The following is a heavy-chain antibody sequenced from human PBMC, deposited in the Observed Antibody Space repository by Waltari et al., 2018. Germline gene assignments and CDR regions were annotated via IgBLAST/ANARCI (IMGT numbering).Heavy chain of an antibody. Sequence: VQLVQSGAEVKKPGASVKVSCKASGYTFTGYYMHWVRQAPGQGLEWVGRIRNKANNYATAYAASVTGRFTISRDDSKDTAYLQMNSLKTEDTAVYYCTIPDGDYGYWHFDLWGRGTLVTVSS. CDR3: TIPDGDYGYWHFDL. D-gene: IGHD4-17*01. CDR2: IRNKANNYAT. V-gene: IGHV3-73*01. J-gene: IGHJ2*01. CDR1: GYTFTGYY.